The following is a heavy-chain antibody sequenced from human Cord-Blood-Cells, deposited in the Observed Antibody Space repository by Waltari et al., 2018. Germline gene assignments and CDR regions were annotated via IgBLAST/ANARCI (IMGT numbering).Heavy chain of an antibody. CDR3: ARVYDILTGYYPYYFDY. Sequence: QVQLQESGPGLVKPSQTLSLTCTVSGGSISSGGYYWSWIRQHPGKGLALLGYIYYRGSTYYNPSLQSRVTISVDTSKNQFSLKLSSVTAADTAVYYCARVYDILTGYYPYYFDYWGQGTLVTVSS. D-gene: IGHD3-9*01. CDR2: IYYRGST. J-gene: IGHJ4*02. CDR1: GGSISSGGYY. V-gene: IGHV4-31*03.